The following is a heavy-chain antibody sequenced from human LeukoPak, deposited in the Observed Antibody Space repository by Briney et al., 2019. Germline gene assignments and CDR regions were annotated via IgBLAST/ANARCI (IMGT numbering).Heavy chain of an antibody. CDR2: INWNGGST. CDR1: GFTFDDYG. Sequence: GGSLRLSCAASGFTFDDYGMSWVRQAPGKGLEWVSGINWNGGSTGYADSVKGRFIISRDNAKNSLYLQMNSLRAEDTALYYCARGGCSSTSCPYYYYYHMDVWGKGTTVTVSS. CDR3: ARGGCSSTSCPYYYYYHMDV. J-gene: IGHJ6*03. V-gene: IGHV3-20*04. D-gene: IGHD2-2*01.